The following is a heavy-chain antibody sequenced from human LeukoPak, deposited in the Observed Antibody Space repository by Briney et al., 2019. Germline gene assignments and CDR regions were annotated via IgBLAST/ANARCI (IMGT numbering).Heavy chain of an antibody. CDR3: TTLSFLWFGDDY. J-gene: IGHJ4*02. CDR2: IKRKIDGETT. CDR1: GGSFSGYY. V-gene: IGHV3-15*01. D-gene: IGHD3-10*01. Sequence: EASETLSLTCAVYGGSFSGYYWSWVRQAPGKGLEWVGRIKRKIDGETTDYAAPVKGRFTISRDDSKDTLYLQMNSLKTEDTAVYYCTTLSFLWFGDDYWGQGTLVTVSS.